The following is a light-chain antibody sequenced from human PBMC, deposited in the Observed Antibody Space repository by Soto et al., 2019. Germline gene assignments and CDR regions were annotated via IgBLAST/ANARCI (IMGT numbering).Light chain of an antibody. Sequence: IVMTQSPAILSVSPGETATLSCRASQNIGGTLAWYQQKPGQAPRLLFYASSARATGTPARFSGSGSGTEFNLTISSLQSEDFAVYYCQQFHNWPPLTFGGGTKVDIK. CDR1: QNIGGT. V-gene: IGKV3-15*01. J-gene: IGKJ4*01. CDR3: QQFHNWPPLT. CDR2: ASS.